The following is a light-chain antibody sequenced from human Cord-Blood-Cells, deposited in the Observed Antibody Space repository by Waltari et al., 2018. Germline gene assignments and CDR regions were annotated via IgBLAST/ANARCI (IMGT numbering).Light chain of an antibody. V-gene: IGKV1-5*01. CDR1: QSISSW. Sequence: DIQMTQSPSTLSASVGERVTITCRASQSISSWLAWYQQKPGKAPKLLIYDASSLESGVPSRFSGSGSGTEFTLTISSLQPDDFATYYCQQYNSYSGTFGPGTKVDIK. CDR3: QQYNSYSGT. J-gene: IGKJ3*01. CDR2: DAS.